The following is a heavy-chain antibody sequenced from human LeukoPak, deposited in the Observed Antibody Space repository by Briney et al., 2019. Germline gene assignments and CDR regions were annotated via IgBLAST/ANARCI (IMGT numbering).Heavy chain of an antibody. V-gene: IGHV5-10-1*04. CDR1: GYSFSSYC. CDR2: IDPSDSST. J-gene: IGHJ5*02. CDR3: ARLYALGYCSSTSCYASVYWFDP. D-gene: IGHD2-2*01. Sequence: GESLKISCKGSGYSFSSYCISWVRQMPGKGLEWMARIDPSDSSTNYSPSFQGQVTISADKSISTAYLQWSSLKASDTAMYYCARLYALGYCSSTSCYASVYWFDPWGQGTLVTVSS.